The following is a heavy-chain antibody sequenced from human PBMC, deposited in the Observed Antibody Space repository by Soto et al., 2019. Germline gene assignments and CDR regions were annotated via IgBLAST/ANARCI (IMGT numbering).Heavy chain of an antibody. V-gene: IGHV3-23*01. CDR3: AKVGDFWSGYSYYYGMDV. D-gene: IGHD3-3*01. J-gene: IGHJ6*02. CDR2: ISGSGGST. CDR1: GFTFSSYA. Sequence: GGSLRLSCAASGFTFSSYAMSWVRQAPGKGLEWVSAISGSGGSTCYADSVKGRFTISRDNSKNTLYLQMNSLRAEDTAVYYCAKVGDFWSGYSYYYGMDVWGQGTTGTVSS.